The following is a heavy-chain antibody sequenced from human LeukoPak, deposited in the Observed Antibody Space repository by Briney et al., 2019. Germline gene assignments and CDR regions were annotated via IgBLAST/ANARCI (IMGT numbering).Heavy chain of an antibody. V-gene: IGHV4-30-4*08. D-gene: IGHD5-18*01. J-gene: IGHJ2*01. CDR2: IYYSGST. Sequence: SQTLSLTCTVSGGSISSGDYYWSWIRQPPGKGLEWIGCIYYSGSTYYNPSLKSRVTISVDTSKNQFSLKLSSVTAADTAVYYCARASPPRGYSYGPSGYFDLWGRGTLVTVSS. CDR3: ARASPPRGYSYGPSGYFDL. CDR1: GGSISSGDYY.